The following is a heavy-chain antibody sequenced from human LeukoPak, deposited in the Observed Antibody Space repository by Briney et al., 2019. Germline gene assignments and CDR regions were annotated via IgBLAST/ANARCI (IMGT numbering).Heavy chain of an antibody. D-gene: IGHD3-22*01. J-gene: IGHJ1*01. CDR1: GFTFSDYY. Sequence: PGGSLRLSCAASGFTFSDYYMSWIRQAPGKGLEWVSYISSSGSTIYYADSVKGRFTISRDNAKNSMYLQMNSLRAEDTAVYYCARGKYDSSPFLQHWGQGTLVTVSS. CDR3: ARGKYDSSPFLQH. V-gene: IGHV3-11*01. CDR2: ISSSGSTI.